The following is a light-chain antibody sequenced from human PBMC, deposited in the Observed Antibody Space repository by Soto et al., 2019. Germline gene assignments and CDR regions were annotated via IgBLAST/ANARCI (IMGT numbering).Light chain of an antibody. Sequence: EIVLTQSPGTQSLSPGERATLSFRASQSVSTSYLAWYQQKPGQAPRLLIYGASSRATGIPDRFSGSGSGTDYTLTISRLEPEDFAVYYCQQYGSSPITFGPGTKVDIK. CDR1: QSVSTSY. J-gene: IGKJ3*01. CDR3: QQYGSSPIT. V-gene: IGKV3-20*01. CDR2: GAS.